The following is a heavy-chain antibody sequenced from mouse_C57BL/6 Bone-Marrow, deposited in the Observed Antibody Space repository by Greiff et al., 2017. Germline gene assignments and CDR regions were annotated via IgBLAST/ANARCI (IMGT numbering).Heavy chain of an antibody. CDR3: ARPYYSNYWYFDV. J-gene: IGHJ1*03. CDR2: IYPGSGST. CDR1: GYTFTSYW. V-gene: IGHV1-55*01. D-gene: IGHD2-5*01. Sequence: VQLQQPGAELVKPGASVKMSCKASGYTFTSYWITWVKQRPGQGLEWIGDIYPGSGSTNNNEKFKIKATLTVDTSSSTAYMQISSLTSEDSAVYYCARPYYSNYWYFDVWGTGTTVTVSS.